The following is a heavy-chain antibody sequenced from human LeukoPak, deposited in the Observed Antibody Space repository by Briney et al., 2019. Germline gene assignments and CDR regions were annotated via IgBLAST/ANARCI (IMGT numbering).Heavy chain of an antibody. D-gene: IGHD1/OR15-1a*01. V-gene: IGHV3-21*01. Sequence: GGSLRLSCAASGFTFSSYSMNWSRRPPGRGLEWVSSISSSSSYIYYADSVKGRFTISRDNAKNSLYLQMNSLRAEDTAVYYCARVGEHYPWGQGTLVTVSS. J-gene: IGHJ5*02. CDR3: ARVGEHYP. CDR1: GFTFSSYS. CDR2: ISSSSSYI.